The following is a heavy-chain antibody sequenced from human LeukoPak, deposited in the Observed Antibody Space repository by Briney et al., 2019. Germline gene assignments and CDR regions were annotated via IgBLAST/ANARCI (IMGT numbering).Heavy chain of an antibody. D-gene: IGHD4-17*01. V-gene: IGHV1-69*05. CDR1: GGTFSSYA. CDR3: ARDETMTTVTTWPYYYYMDV. CDR2: IIPIFGTA. Sequence: SVKVYCKASGGTFSSYAISWVRQAPGQGLEWMGGIIPIFGTANYAQKFQGRVTITTDESTSTAYMELSSLRSEDTAVYYCARDETMTTVTTWPYYYYMDVWGKGTTVTVSS. J-gene: IGHJ6*03.